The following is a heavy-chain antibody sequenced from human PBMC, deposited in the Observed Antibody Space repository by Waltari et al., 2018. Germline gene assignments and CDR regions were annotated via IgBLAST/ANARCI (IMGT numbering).Heavy chain of an antibody. CDR3: ATHDRGQYVDYAEYFNL. V-gene: IGHV4-39*01. CDR2: IYRDGTA. Sequence: QLQLQESGPGVVQPSETLSLACSVTGASISGLSYSWAWVRQSPGRGLEWIATIYRDGTAYYNPSLKTRITLSADMSKNQINVKLTSVTAADTSTYYCATHDRGQYVDYAEYFNLWGQGTLVIVSS. D-gene: IGHD4-17*01. J-gene: IGHJ1*01. CDR1: GASISGLSYS.